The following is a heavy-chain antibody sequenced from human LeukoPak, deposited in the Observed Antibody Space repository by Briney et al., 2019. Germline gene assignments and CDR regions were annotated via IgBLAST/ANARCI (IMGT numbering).Heavy chain of an antibody. CDR1: GFTFSDYY. D-gene: IGHD3-16*01. CDR2: ISASDSTT. CDR3: ARGGGLDV. J-gene: IGHJ6*02. V-gene: IGHV3-11*01. Sequence: SGGSLRLSCAASGFTFSDYYMSWIRHIPGKGLEWVSYISASDSTTYYADSVKGRFTISRDNAKNSLHLQMSNLRAEDTAVYFCARGGGLDVWGQGATVTVSS.